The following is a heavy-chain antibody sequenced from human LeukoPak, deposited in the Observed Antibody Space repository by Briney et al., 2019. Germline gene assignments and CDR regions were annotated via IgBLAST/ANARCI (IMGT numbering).Heavy chain of an antibody. Sequence: PGGSLGLSCAASGFTFSSYAMHWVRQAPGKGLEWVAVISYDGSNKYYADSVKGRFTISRDNSKNTLYLQMNSLRAEDTALYCCGRGEDSSSLSYYMDVWGKGTTVTVSS. V-gene: IGHV3-30-3*01. CDR2: ISYDGSNK. D-gene: IGHD6-6*01. CDR1: GFTFSSYA. J-gene: IGHJ6*03. CDR3: GRGEDSSSLSYYMDV.